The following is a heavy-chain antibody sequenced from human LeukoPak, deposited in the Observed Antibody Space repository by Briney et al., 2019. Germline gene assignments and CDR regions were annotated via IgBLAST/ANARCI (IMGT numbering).Heavy chain of an antibody. Sequence: SETLSLTCTVSGGSISSYYWSWIRQPAGKGLEWIGRIYTSGSTNYNPSLKSRVTMSVDTSKNQFSLKLSSVTAADTAVYYCARDRALWYDYGILDYWGQEALVTVSS. CDR2: IYTSGST. V-gene: IGHV4-4*07. CDR1: GGSISSYY. D-gene: IGHD4-17*01. CDR3: ARDRALWYDYGILDY. J-gene: IGHJ4*02.